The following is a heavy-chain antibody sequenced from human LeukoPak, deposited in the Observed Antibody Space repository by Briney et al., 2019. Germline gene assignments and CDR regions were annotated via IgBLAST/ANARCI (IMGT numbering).Heavy chain of an antibody. Sequence: ASVKVSCKASGYTFTGYYMHWVRQAPGQGLEWMGWINPNSGGTNYAQKFQGRVTMTRDTSISTASMDLSRLRSDDTAVYYCARAPKNDAYDIWGRGIMVTVSS. CDR1: GYTFTGYY. J-gene: IGHJ3*02. CDR3: ARAPKNDAYDI. V-gene: IGHV1-2*02. CDR2: INPNSGGT.